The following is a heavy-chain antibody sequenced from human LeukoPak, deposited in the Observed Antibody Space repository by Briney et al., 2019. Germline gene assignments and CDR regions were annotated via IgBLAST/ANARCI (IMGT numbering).Heavy chain of an antibody. D-gene: IGHD2-15*01. V-gene: IGHV3-21*01. Sequence: GGSLRLSCAASGFTFSSYTMNWVPPAPGKGLEWVSSISSSSSYIYYADSVKGRLTISRDNAKNSLYLQMNSLRAEDTAVYYCARDPTPRYCSGGSCYTHYGMDVWGQGTTVTVSS. CDR1: GFTFSSYT. CDR3: ARDPTPRYCSGGSCYTHYGMDV. CDR2: ISSSSSYI. J-gene: IGHJ6*02.